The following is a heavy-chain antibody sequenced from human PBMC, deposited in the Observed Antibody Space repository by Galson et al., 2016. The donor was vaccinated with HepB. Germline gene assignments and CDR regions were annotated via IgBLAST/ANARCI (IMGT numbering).Heavy chain of an antibody. CDR1: GFTFSSSA. Sequence: SLRLSCAASGFTFSSSAMHWVRQAPGKGLEWVAVIWYDGSNKYYADSVKGRFTISRDNSKNMLYLQMSSLRAEDTAVYYCARVGAVGIGNAFDPWGQGTLVTVSS. CDR2: IWYDGSNK. V-gene: IGHV3-33*01. D-gene: IGHD6-13*01. J-gene: IGHJ5*02. CDR3: ARVGAVGIGNAFDP.